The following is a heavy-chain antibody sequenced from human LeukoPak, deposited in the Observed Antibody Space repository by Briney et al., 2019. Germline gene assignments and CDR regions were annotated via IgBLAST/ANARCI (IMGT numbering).Heavy chain of an antibody. CDR1: GYTFTGYY. CDR3: ARDRPVYDYVWGSYRQYYFDY. Sequence: ASVKVSCKAFGYTFTGYYMHWVRQAPGQGLEWMGWINPNSGDTNYAQKFQGRVTMTRDTSISTAYMELSRLRSDDTAVYYCARDRPVYDYVWGSYRQYYFDYWGQGTLVTVSS. CDR2: INPNSGDT. J-gene: IGHJ4*02. D-gene: IGHD3-16*02. V-gene: IGHV1-2*02.